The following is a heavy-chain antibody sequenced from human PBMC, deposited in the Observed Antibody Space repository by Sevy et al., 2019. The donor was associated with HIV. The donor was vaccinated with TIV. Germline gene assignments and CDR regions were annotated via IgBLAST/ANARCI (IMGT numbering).Heavy chain of an antibody. V-gene: IGHV3-11*01. D-gene: IGHD6-19*01. CDR1: GFTFSDKY. CDR3: VRGYSGGWNFDY. J-gene: IGHJ4*02. Sequence: GGSLRLSCVASGFTFSDKYMSWIRQAPGKGLEWISYISSSGSTIYYADSVRGRFTISRDNAKSSLDLLMSSLRADDTAVYFCVRGYSGGWNFDYWGQGTLVTVSS. CDR2: ISSSGSTI.